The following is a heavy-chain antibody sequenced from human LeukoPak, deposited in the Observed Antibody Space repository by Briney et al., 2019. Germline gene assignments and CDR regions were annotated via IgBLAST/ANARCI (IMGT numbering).Heavy chain of an antibody. D-gene: IGHD2-15*01. Sequence: GGSLRLSCAASGFTFSRYSMNWVRQAPGKGLEWVSYISSSSSSIKYADSVKGRITISRDNAKNSLYLQMNSLRAEDTAVYYCVDLNTPLWGQGTLVTVSS. CDR2: ISSSSSSI. CDR3: VDLNTPL. CDR1: GFTFSRYS. V-gene: IGHV3-48*04. J-gene: IGHJ4*02.